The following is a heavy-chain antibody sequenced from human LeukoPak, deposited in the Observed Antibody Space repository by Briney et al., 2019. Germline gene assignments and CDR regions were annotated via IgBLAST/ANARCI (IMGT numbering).Heavy chain of an antibody. CDR1: GFTFSNYW. Sequence: PGGSLRLSCAASGFTFSNYWMIWVRQAPGKGLEWVADMKGDGSDRFYVDSVKGRFSISRDNAKNSLYLHMNSLRAEDTALYYCARLYVDTMTTTSYYFDYWGQGTLVTVPS. CDR2: MKGDGSDR. V-gene: IGHV3-7*01. J-gene: IGHJ4*02. CDR3: ARLYVDTMTTTSYYFDY. D-gene: IGHD5-12*01.